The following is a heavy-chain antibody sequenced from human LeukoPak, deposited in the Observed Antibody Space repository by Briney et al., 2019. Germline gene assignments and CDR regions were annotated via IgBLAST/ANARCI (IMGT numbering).Heavy chain of an antibody. V-gene: IGHV1-8*01. CDR3: ARSIAVAVGMDV. CDR2: MNPNSGGT. D-gene: IGHD6-19*01. J-gene: IGHJ6*03. CDR1: GYTFTDYD. Sequence: ASVKVSCKASGYTFTDYDINWVRQATGQGLEWMGYMNPNSGGTGYAQKFQGRITMTRDTSISTVYMELSRLRSDDTAVYYCARSIAVAVGMDVWGKGTTVTVSS.